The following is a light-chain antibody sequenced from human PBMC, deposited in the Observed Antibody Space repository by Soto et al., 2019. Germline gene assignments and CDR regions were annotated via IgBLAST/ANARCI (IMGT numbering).Light chain of an antibody. Sequence: QSVLTQPRSVSGSPGQSVTISCTGTSSDVGGYNYVSWYQQHPGKAPKLIIYDVSKRPSGVPHLFSGSKSGNTASLTISGLQAEDEADYYCCSYAGSDTLVFGGGTKLTVL. V-gene: IGLV2-11*01. CDR3: CSYAGSDTLV. CDR2: DVS. J-gene: IGLJ2*01. CDR1: SSDVGGYNY.